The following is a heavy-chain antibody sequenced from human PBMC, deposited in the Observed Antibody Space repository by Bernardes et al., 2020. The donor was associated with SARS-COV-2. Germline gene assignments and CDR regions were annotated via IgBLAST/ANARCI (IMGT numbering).Heavy chain of an antibody. V-gene: IGHV3-30-3*01. CDR3: ARGGSLYRIAVAGYDY. J-gene: IGHJ4*02. CDR2: ISYDGSNK. Sequence: GGSLRLSCAASGFTFSSYAMHWVRQAPGKGLEWVAVISYDGSNKYYADSVKGRFTISRDNSKNTLYLQMNSLRAEDTAVYYCARGGSLYRIAVAGYDYWGQGTLVTVSS. CDR1: GFTFSSYA. D-gene: IGHD6-19*01.